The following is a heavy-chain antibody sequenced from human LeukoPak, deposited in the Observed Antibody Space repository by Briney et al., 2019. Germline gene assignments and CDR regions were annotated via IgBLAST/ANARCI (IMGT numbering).Heavy chain of an antibody. Sequence: ASVKVSCKASGYTFTSYDSNWVRQATGQGLEGMGWMNPNSGNTGYAQKFQGRVTMTGNTSISTAYMELSSLRSEDTAVYYCARSRTMVRGVIPSLGYWGQGTLVTVSS. V-gene: IGHV1-8*01. CDR1: GYTFTSYD. D-gene: IGHD3-10*01. J-gene: IGHJ4*02. CDR2: MNPNSGNT. CDR3: ARSRTMVRGVIPSLGY.